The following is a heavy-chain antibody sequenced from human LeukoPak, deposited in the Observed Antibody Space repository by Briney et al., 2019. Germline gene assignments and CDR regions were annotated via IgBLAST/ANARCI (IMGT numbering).Heavy chain of an antibody. D-gene: IGHD3-22*01. V-gene: IGHV3-43D*04. J-gene: IGHJ4*02. CDR1: GFTFDDYA. Sequence: PGGSLRLSCAASGFTFDDYAMHWVRQAPGKGLEWVSLISWDGGSTYYADSVKGRFTISRDNSKNSLYLKVNSQRPEATALYYCVKNQSSSGYYYHCHYWPQGTLVTVSS. CDR2: ISWDGGST. CDR3: VKNQSSSGYYYHCHY.